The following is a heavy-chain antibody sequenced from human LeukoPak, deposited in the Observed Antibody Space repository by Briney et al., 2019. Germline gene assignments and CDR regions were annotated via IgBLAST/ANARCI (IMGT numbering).Heavy chain of an antibody. CDR1: GYTFTSYG. CDR2: ISAYNGNT. V-gene: IGHV1-18*01. Sequence: ASVKVSCKASGYTFTSYGISWVRQAPGQGLEWMGWISAYNGNTNYAQKLQGRVTMTTDTSTSTAYMEPRSLRSDDTAVYYCAGVGPVQPGYSSGWWDWFDPWGQGTLVTVSS. J-gene: IGHJ5*02. D-gene: IGHD6-19*01. CDR3: AGVGPVQPGYSSGWWDWFDP.